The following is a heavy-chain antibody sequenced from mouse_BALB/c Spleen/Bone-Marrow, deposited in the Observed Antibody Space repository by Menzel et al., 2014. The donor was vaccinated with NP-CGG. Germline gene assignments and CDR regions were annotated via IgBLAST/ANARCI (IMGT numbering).Heavy chain of an antibody. CDR3: ARHAYYDQTEVSFVY. CDR2: ISGGGSYT. CDR1: GFTFNSYG. Sequence: EVHLVESGGGLVKSGGSLKLSCAASGFTFNSYGMSWVRQTPEKRLEWVATISGGGSYTFYPDSVKGRFTISRDNAKNNLYLQLSSLRSGDTALYYCARHAYYDQTEVSFVYWGQGTLVTVSA. D-gene: IGHD2-4*01. V-gene: IGHV5-9-2*01. J-gene: IGHJ3*01.